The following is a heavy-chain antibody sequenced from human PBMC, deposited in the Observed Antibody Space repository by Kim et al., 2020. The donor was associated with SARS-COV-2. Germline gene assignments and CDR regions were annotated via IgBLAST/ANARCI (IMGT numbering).Heavy chain of an antibody. D-gene: IGHD6-13*01. CDR3: ARDAADGTHFYHYGMDV. CDR2: ISSTGGST. CDR1: GFTFGINA. V-gene: IGHV3-48*02. J-gene: IGHJ6*02. Sequence: GGSLRLSCVASGFTFGINAMNWVRQAPGKGLEWVSHISSTGGSTFYADSVKGRFTISRDNAKQALYLQMNSLRDEDTAVYYCARDAADGTHFYHYGMDVWGQGTTVTVSS.